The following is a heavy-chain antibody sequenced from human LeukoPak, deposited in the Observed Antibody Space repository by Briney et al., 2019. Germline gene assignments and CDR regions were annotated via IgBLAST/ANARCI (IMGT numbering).Heavy chain of an antibody. J-gene: IGHJ4*02. CDR1: GYTFTGYY. CDR3: ARDMPAGLGFDY. D-gene: IGHD2-2*01. CDR2: INPNSGGT. V-gene: IGHV1-2*06. Sequence: ASVKVSCKASGYTFTGYYINWVRQAPGQGLEWMGRINPNSGGTNYAQKFQGGVTMTRDTSISTAYMEVSRLRSDDTAIYYGARDMPAGLGFDYWGQGTLVTVSP.